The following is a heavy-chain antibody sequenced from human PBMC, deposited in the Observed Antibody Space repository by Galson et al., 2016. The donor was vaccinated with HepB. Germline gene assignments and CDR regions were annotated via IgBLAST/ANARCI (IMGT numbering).Heavy chain of an antibody. CDR3: ARVARRGGSGTYDS. CDR2: IFYTGRT. D-gene: IGHD3-10*01. V-gene: IGHV4-61*01. CDR1: GGSVSNANVF. J-gene: IGHJ4*02. Sequence: SETLSLTCNVSGGSVSNANVFWSWTRQPPGKSLEWIGNIFYTGRTNYSPSLRSRVTMSVDTSTNRFSLTLSSVTAADTAAYFCARVARRGGSGTYDSWGPGILVTVSS.